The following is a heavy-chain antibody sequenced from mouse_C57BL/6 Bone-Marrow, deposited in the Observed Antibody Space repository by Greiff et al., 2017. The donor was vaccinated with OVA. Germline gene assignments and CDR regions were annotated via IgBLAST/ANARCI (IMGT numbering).Heavy chain of an antibody. Sequence: QVQLQQPGAELVKPGASVKMSCKASGYTFTSYWITWVKQRPGQGLEWIGDIYPGSGSTNYNEKFKSKATLTVDTSSSTAYMQLSSLTSEDSAVHYCARRYYSNYKWAMDYWGQGTSVTVSS. V-gene: IGHV1-55*01. CDR3: ARRYYSNYKWAMDY. D-gene: IGHD2-5*01. CDR1: GYTFTSYW. J-gene: IGHJ4*01. CDR2: IYPGSGST.